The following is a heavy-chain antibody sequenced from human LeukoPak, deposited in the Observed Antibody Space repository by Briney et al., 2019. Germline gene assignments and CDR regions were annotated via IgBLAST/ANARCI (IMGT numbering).Heavy chain of an antibody. CDR1: GYTFTGYY. D-gene: IGHD5-18*01. CDR3: ARDPVDTAIISGYFDY. Sequence: GASVKVSSKASGYTFTGYYMHWVRQAPGQGREWMGWINPNSGGTNYAQKFQGRVTMTRDTSISTAYMELSSLRSEDTAVYYCARDPVDTAIISGYFDYWGQGTLVTVSS. V-gene: IGHV1-2*02. CDR2: INPNSGGT. J-gene: IGHJ4*02.